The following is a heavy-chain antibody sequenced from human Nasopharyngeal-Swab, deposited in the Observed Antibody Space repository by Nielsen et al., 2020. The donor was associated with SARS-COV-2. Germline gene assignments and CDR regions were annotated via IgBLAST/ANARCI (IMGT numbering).Heavy chain of an antibody. J-gene: IGHJ4*02. CDR2: IIPIFGTA. CDR1: GGTFSSYA. D-gene: IGHD3-22*01. CDR3: AFVSYDSSGYYYSY. V-gene: IGHV1-69*06. Sequence: SVKVSCKASGGTFSSYAISWVRQAPGQGLERMGGIIPIFGTANYAQKFQGRVTITADKSTSTAYMELSSLRSEDTAVYYCAFVSYDSSGYYYSYWGQGTLVTVSS.